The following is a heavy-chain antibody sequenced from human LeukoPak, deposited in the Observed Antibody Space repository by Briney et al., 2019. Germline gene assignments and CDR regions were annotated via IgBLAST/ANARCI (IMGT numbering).Heavy chain of an antibody. V-gene: IGHV5-10-1*01. CDR3: ARRRSSGDTAMLDY. CDR1: GYSFTAYW. J-gene: IGHJ4*02. Sequence: GESLKISCKGSGYSFTAYWIIWVRQRSGKGLECMGSIDPSDSYTNYSPSFQGHVTISTDTSISTAFLQWSSLKASDTAMYYCARRRSSGDTAMLDYWGQGTLVTVSS. CDR2: IDPSDSYT. D-gene: IGHD5-18*01.